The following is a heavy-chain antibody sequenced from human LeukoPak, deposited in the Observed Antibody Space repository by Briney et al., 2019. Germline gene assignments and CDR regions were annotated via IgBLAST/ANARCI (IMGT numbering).Heavy chain of an antibody. J-gene: IGHJ5*01. CDR1: GGSISSGGYS. Sequence: SETLSLTCAVSGGSISSGGYSWSWIRQPPGKGLEWIVYIYHSGSTYYNPSLKSRVTISVDRSKNRFSLKLSSVTAADTAVYYCARGEGYCSSTSCYLGSWGQGTLVTVSS. CDR2: IYHSGST. V-gene: IGHV4-30-2*01. D-gene: IGHD2-2*01. CDR3: ARGEGYCSSTSCYLGS.